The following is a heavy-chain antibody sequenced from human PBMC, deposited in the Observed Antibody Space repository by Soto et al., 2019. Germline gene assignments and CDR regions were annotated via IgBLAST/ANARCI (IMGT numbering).Heavy chain of an antibody. CDR3: ARRSGRANYYYGMDV. CDR2: ISYDGSNK. J-gene: IGHJ6*02. Sequence: QVQLVESGGGVVQPGRSLRLSCAASGFTFSSYAMHWVRQAPGKGLEWVAVISYDGSNKYYADSVKGRFTISRDNSKNKLDLQMNSLRAEDTAVYYCARRSGRANYYYGMDVWGQGTTVTVSS. V-gene: IGHV3-30-3*01. CDR1: GFTFSSYA. D-gene: IGHD3-3*01.